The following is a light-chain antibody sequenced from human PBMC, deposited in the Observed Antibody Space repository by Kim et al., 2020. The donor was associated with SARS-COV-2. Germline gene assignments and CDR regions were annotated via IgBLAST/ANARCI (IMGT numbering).Light chain of an antibody. CDR3: QQAYSFPPLT. CDR1: QDIDTW. V-gene: IGKV1-12*01. Sequence: ASVGDRVTITCRASQDIDTWLAWYQEKPGKAPKLVIFEASKLQTGVPSRFSGTGSGTEFILTIRSLQPEDFATYYCQQAYSFPPLTFGGGTKVEI. J-gene: IGKJ4*01. CDR2: EAS.